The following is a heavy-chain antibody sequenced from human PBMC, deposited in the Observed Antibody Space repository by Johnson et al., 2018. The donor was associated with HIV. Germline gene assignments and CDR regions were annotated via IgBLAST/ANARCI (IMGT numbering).Heavy chain of an antibody. CDR2: IKQDGSEK. Sequence: VQLVESGGGLVQPGGSLRLSCAASGFTFSSYWMSWVRQAPGKGLEWVANIKQDGSEKYYVDYVKGRFTISRDNFKNTLYLQMNGLRPEDTAVYYCAKEDPWRRAFDIWGQGTVVTVSS. J-gene: IGHJ3*02. CDR1: GFTFSSYW. CDR3: AKEDPWRRAFDI. V-gene: IGHV3-7*01. D-gene: IGHD1-1*01.